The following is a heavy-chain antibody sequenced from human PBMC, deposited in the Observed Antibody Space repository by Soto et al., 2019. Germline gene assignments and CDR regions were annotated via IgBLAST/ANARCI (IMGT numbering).Heavy chain of an antibody. CDR1: GGSISSGGYY. CDR2: IYQSGTP. Sequence: QVQLQESGPGLVKPSDTLSLTCTVSGGSISSGGYYWNWIRQYPGKGLEWIAYIYQSGTPYYNPCLKSRATISIDRSKNQFSLMLDSVTAADTAVYYCARDLRLDSWGPGTLVTVSS. D-gene: IGHD2-21*02. CDR3: ARDLRLDS. V-gene: IGHV4-31*03. J-gene: IGHJ4*02.